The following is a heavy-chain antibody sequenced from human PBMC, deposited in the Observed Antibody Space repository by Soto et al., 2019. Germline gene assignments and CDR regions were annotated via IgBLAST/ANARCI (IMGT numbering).Heavy chain of an antibody. CDR1: GFSVVARGGG. D-gene: IGHD3-16*01. V-gene: IGHV2-5*01. CDR3: AHSPWGAAPDY. J-gene: IGHJ4*02. CDR2: IYWNDDK. Sequence: SGPTLVNPTETLTLTCTVSGFSVVARGGGVGWIRQPPGKALEWLGIIYWNDDKRYSPSLKSRLTITKDTSKNQVVLTMTNMDPVDTATYYCAHSPWGAAPDYWGQGTPVTVSS.